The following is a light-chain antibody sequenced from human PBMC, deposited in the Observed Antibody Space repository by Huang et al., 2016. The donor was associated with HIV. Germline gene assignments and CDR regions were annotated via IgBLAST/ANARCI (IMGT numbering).Light chain of an antibody. CDR3: QQYKNLPRT. Sequence: DIQMTQSPSSLSASVGDRVTITCQASQDINDYLNWYQQKPGKAPKLLIYAASNLETGVPSRCSGSGSGTDFTFSISSLQPEDIAIYYCQQYKNLPRTFGPGTKVDSK. CDR2: AAS. V-gene: IGKV1-33*01. J-gene: IGKJ3*01. CDR1: QDINDY.